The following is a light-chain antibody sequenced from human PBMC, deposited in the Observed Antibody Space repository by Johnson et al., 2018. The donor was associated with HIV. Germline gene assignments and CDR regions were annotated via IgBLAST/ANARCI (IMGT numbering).Light chain of an antibody. CDR2: ENN. J-gene: IGLJ1*01. CDR3: GTGDSSLSAYV. V-gene: IGLV1-51*02. Sequence: QAVLTQPPSVSAAPGQKVTVSCSGSSSNIGNKDVSWYQQLPGAAPKLLIYENNKRPSGIPDRFSGSKSGTSATLGITGLQTGDEADYYCGTGDSSLSAYVFGTGTKFTVL. CDR1: SSNIGNKD.